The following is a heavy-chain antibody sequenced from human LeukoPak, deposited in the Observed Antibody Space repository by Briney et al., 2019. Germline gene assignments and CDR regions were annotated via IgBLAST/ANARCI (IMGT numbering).Heavy chain of an antibody. CDR2: ISSSSSYI. J-gene: IGHJ4*02. V-gene: IGHV3-21*01. D-gene: IGHD5-24*01. Sequence: GGSLRLSCAASGFTFSSYSMNWVRQAPGKGLEWVSSISSSSSYIYYADSVKGRFTISRDNAKNSLYLQMNSLRAEDTAVYYCARDHRRDGYKNYSGQGTLVTVSS. CDR3: ARDHRRDGYKNY. CDR1: GFTFSSYS.